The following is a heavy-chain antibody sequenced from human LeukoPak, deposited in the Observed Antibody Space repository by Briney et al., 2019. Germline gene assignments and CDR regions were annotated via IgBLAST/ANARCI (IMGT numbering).Heavy chain of an antibody. CDR1: GFTFSTYV. J-gene: IGHJ4*02. V-gene: IGHV3-30*19. CDR2: VSKDGGAE. D-gene: IGHD6-19*01. Sequence: GTSLRLSCAGSGFTFSTYVMQWVRQAPGEGLEWLAYVSKDGGAEYYADSVKGRFTASRDNSRNTAYLEMNSLRPEDTALYYCARDLMWLVDFWGQGTPLTVSS. CDR3: ARDLMWLVDF.